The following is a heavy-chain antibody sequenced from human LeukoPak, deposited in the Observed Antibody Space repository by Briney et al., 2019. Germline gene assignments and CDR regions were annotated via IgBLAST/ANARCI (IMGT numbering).Heavy chain of an antibody. V-gene: IGHV4-59*01. CDR1: GGSISSYY. J-gene: IGHJ4*02. Sequence: NTSETLSLTCTVSGGSISSYYWSWIRQPPGKGLEWIGYIYYSGSTNYNPSLKSRVTISVDKSKNQFSLKLSSVTAADTAVYYCARAKYSSSWYGWFDYWGQGTLVTVSS. CDR3: ARAKYSSSWYGWFDY. CDR2: IYYSGST. D-gene: IGHD6-13*01.